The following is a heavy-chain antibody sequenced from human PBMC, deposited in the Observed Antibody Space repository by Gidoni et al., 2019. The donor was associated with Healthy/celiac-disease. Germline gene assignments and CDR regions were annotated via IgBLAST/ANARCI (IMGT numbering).Heavy chain of an antibody. CDR1: GFTFRSYE. J-gene: IGHJ4*02. CDR3: ARVGGQVGSIGY. CDR2: ISSSGSTI. Sequence: EVQLVESGGGLVQPGGSLRLSCAASGFTFRSYEMNWVRQAPGKGLEWVSYISSSGSTIYYADSVKGRFTISRDNAKNSLYLQMNSLRAEDTAVYYCARVGGQVGSIGYWGQGTLVTVSS. V-gene: IGHV3-48*03. D-gene: IGHD1-26*01.